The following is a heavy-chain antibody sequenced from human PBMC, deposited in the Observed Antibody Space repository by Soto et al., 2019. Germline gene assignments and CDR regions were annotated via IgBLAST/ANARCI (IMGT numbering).Heavy chain of an antibody. J-gene: IGHJ4*02. D-gene: IGHD3-22*01. V-gene: IGHV4-59*01. Sequence: SETLSLTCTVSGGSISSYYWSWIRQPPGKGLEWIGYIYYSGSTNYNPSLKSRVTISVDTSKNQFSLKLSSVTAADTAVYYCARVRDYYDSSGYYRIFDYWGQGTLVTVSS. CDR1: GGSISSYY. CDR3: ARVRDYYDSSGYYRIFDY. CDR2: IYYSGST.